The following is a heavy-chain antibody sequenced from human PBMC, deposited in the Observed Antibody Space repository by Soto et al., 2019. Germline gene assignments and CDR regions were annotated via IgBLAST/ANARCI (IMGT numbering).Heavy chain of an antibody. CDR3: ARDRPRPGSSDY. Sequence: AEGKVCRKACAYTFTSYYIHWVRQAPGQGLEWMGIINPSGGSTSYAQKFQGRVTMTRDTSTSTVYMELSSLRSEDTAVYYCARDRPRPGSSDYWGQGTLVTVSS. CDR2: INPSGGST. V-gene: IGHV1-46*01. J-gene: IGHJ4*02. D-gene: IGHD3-10*01. CDR1: AYTFTSYY.